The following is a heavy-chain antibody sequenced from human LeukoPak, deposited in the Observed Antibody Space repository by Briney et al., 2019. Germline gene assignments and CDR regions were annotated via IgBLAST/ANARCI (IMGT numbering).Heavy chain of an antibody. CDR1: GGSISSYY. J-gene: IGHJ6*03. Sequence: SETLSLTCTVSGGSISSYYWSWIRQPAGKGLEWIGRIHISGSTNYNPSLKSRVTMSVDTSKNQFSLKLSSVTAADTAVYYCARDYTSSGYYYYMDAWGKGTTVTVSS. CDR2: IHISGST. V-gene: IGHV4-4*07. CDR3: ARDYTSSGYYYYMDA. D-gene: IGHD6-6*01.